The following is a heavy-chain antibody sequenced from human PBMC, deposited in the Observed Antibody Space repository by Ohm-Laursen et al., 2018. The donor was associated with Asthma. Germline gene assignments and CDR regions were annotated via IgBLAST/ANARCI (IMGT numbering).Heavy chain of an antibody. CDR3: AREKVYSNRYYGMDV. CDR1: GGSISSGGYY. D-gene: IGHD4-11*01. Sequence: TLSLTCTVSGGSISSGGYYWSWIRQHPGRGLEWIGYIYYSGSTYYNPSLKSRVTISVDTSKNQFSLKLSSVTAADTAVYYCAREKVYSNRYYGMDVWGQGTTVTVSS. J-gene: IGHJ6*02. CDR2: IYYSGST. V-gene: IGHV4-31*03.